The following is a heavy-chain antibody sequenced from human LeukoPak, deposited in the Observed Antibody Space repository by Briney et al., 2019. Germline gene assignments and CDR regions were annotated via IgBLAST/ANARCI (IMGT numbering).Heavy chain of an antibody. CDR1: GGTFSSYA. CDR3: VRGIDTIGYFNY. J-gene: IGHJ4*02. Sequence: ASVKVSCKASGGTFSSYAISWVRQAPGQGLEWMGWINTNTGSPTYAQGLTGRFVFSLDTSVSTAFLQINSLKAEDTALYYCVRGIDTIGYFNYWGQGTLVTVSS. D-gene: IGHD3-22*01. CDR2: INTNTGSP. V-gene: IGHV7-4-1*02.